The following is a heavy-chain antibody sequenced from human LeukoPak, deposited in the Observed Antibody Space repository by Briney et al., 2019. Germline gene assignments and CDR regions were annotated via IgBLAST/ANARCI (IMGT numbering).Heavy chain of an antibody. CDR2: IYFSGST. CDR1: GGSISPYY. D-gene: IGHD3-16*02. Sequence: SETLSLTCTVSGGSISPYYWGWIRQPPGKGLEWIGSIYFSGSTYYNPSLKSRVTISVDTSKNQFSLKLSSVTAADTAVYYCARRTIVDAFDIWGQGTMVTVSS. CDR3: ARRTIVDAFDI. V-gene: IGHV4-39*01. J-gene: IGHJ3*02.